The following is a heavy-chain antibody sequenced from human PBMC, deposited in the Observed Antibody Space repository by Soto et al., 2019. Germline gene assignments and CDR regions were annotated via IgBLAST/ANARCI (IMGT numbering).Heavy chain of an antibody. CDR2: MNPNSGNT. Sequence: QVQLVQSGAEVKKPGASVKVSCKASGYTFTSYDINWVRQATGQGLEWMGWMNPNSGNTGYARKFQGRVTMTRNTSISTAYMELSSLRSEDTAVYYCASVATVTPGRRGMDVWGQGTTVTVSS. CDR3: ASVATVTPGRRGMDV. J-gene: IGHJ6*02. CDR1: GYTFTSYD. D-gene: IGHD4-17*01. V-gene: IGHV1-8*01.